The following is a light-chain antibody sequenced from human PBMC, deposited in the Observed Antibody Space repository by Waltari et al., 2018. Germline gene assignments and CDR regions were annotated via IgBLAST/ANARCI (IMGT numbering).Light chain of an antibody. CDR2: GAS. Sequence: CRASLSVSNNYLAWYQQKPGQAPRLLIYGASSRATGIPDRFSASGSGTDFTLTISRLEPEDFAVYYCQQYGSSPLTFGGGTKVEIK. V-gene: IGKV3-20*01. CDR3: QQYGSSPLT. CDR1: LSVSNNY. J-gene: IGKJ4*01.